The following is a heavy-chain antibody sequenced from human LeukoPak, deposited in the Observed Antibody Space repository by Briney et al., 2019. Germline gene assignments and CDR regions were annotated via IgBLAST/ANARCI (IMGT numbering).Heavy chain of an antibody. D-gene: IGHD3-10*01. V-gene: IGHV3-23*01. Sequence: PGGSLRLSCAASGFTFSSNGMSWVRQAPGKGLEWVSTISGSGDHTYYTDSVEGRFTISRDNSKSTLYLQMNSLRAEDTAVYYCAKRGRYYFDYWGQGTLVTVSS. J-gene: IGHJ4*02. CDR3: AKRGRYYFDY. CDR2: ISGSGDHT. CDR1: GFTFSSNG.